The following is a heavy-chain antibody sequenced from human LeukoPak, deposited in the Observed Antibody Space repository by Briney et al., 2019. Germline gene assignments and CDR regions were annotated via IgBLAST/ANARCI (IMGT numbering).Heavy chain of an antibody. CDR3: AHIPGGGYWYALNV. J-gene: IGHJ3*01. V-gene: IGHV2-5*05. CDR1: GFSLNTAGAS. Sequence: KESGPTLVKPTQTLTLTCTFSGFSLNTAGASVAWIRQPPGKALEWLALTHWDDDMRYAPSLKSRLTISNDTSNNQVVLTMTNMDPLDTATYYCAHIPGGGYWYALNVWGQGTLVTVSS. D-gene: IGHD2-8*02. CDR2: THWDDDM.